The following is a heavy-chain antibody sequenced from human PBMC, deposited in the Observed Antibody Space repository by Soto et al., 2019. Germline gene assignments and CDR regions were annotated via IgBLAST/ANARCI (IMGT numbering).Heavy chain of an antibody. CDR2: IYYGGST. D-gene: IGHD3-22*01. CDR1: SGSIRSAGHY. V-gene: IGHV4-31*03. Sequence: SETLSLTCTVSSGSIRSAGHYWSWIRQHPGKGLEWIGHIYYGGSTNYNPSLKSRILISIDTSNNQLSLKLSSVTAADTAVYFCARELYYESSSTFDYWGQGTPVTVSS. J-gene: IGHJ4*02. CDR3: ARELYYESSSTFDY.